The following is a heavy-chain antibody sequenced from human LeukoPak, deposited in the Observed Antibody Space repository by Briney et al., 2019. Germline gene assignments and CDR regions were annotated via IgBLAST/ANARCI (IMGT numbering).Heavy chain of an antibody. V-gene: IGHV3-7*01. D-gene: IGHD3-10*01. CDR3: ARGPPYGSRSDFLDY. CDR2: LKEDVSAR. Sequence: GGSLRLSCVASGLSIRSHWMSWVRQAPGKGLEWVASLKEDVSARNLVDSVKGRFTISTDNAKNSLNLQMNSLRVEDTAVYYCARGPPYGSRSDFLDYWGLGTLVTVSS. CDR1: GLSIRSHW. J-gene: IGHJ4*02.